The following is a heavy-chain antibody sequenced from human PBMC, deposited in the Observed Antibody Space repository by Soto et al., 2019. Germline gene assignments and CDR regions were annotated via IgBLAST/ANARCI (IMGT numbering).Heavy chain of an antibody. CDR3: ATWYSSALALVY. J-gene: IGHJ4*02. CDR2: IYSGGST. V-gene: IGHV3-66*01. Sequence: PGGSLRLSCAASGFSFSYYAMSWVRQAPGKGLEWVSVIYSGGSTYYADSVKGRFTISRDNSKNTLYLQMGSLRAEDMAVYYCATWYSSALALVYWGQGTLVTVSS. D-gene: IGHD6-25*01. CDR1: GFSFSYYA.